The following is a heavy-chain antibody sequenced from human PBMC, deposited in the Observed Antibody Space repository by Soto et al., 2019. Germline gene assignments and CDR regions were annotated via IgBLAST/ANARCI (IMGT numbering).Heavy chain of an antibody. D-gene: IGHD2-2*01. J-gene: IGHJ6*02. CDR2: ISYDGSNK. CDR3: AKALGYCSSTSCSAYDYYYYYGMDV. V-gene: IGHV3-30-3*01. Sequence: VGSLRLSCAASGFTFSSYAMHWVRQAPGKGLEWVAVISYDGSNKYYADSVKGRFTISRDNSKNTLYLQMNSLRAEDTAVYYCAKALGYCSSTSCSAYDYYYYYGMDVWGQGTTVTVSS. CDR1: GFTFSSYA.